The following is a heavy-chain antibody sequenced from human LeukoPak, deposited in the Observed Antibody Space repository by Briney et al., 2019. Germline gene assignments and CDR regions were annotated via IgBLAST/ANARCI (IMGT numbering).Heavy chain of an antibody. J-gene: IGHJ4*02. Sequence: SETLSLTCSVSGGSIRSSGSYWAWVRQPPGKGLEWIGSICFSRTTYYNPSLKSRVTMSIDTSKNHFSLKVASVTAADTAVYYCGRHFPETGRDEQPLEYWGQGSLFTVSS. CDR1: GGSIRSSGSY. V-gene: IGHV4-39*01. CDR2: ICFSRTT. D-gene: IGHD3-10*01. CDR3: GRHFPETGRDEQPLEY.